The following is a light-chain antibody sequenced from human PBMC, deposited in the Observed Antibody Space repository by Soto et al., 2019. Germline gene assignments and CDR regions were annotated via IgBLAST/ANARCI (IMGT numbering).Light chain of an antibody. CDR1: SGHSSNA. V-gene: IGLV4-69*01. J-gene: IGLJ2*01. Sequence: QLVLTQSSSASASLGASVKLTCTLSSGHSSNAIAWHQQQPEKGPRYLMKLNSDGSHSKGDGIPDRFSGSSSGSERYLTISSLQSEDEADYYCQTWDTGIVFGGGTKVTVL. CDR2: LNSDGSH. CDR3: QTWDTGIV.